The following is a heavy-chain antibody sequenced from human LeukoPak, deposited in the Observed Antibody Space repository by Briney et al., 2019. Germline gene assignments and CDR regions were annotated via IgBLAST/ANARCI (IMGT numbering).Heavy chain of an antibody. D-gene: IGHD3-3*01. CDR2: IYYSGST. CDR3: ARVRFLEWLGGSFDY. CDR1: GGSISSYY. Sequence: SETLSLTCTVSGGSISSYYWSWIRQPPGKGLEWIGYIYYSGSTNYNPSLKSRVTISVDTSKNQFSLKLSSVTAADTAVYYCARVRFLEWLGGSFDYWGQGTLVTVSS. V-gene: IGHV4-59*01. J-gene: IGHJ4*02.